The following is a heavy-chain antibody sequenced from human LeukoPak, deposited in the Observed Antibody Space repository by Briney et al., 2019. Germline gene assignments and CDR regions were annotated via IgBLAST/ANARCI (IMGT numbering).Heavy chain of an antibody. CDR3: ARGPPTMVRGVIMWY. J-gene: IGHJ4*02. CDR2: ISSSGSTI. Sequence: GGSLRLSCAASGFPFSSYEMNWVRQAPGKGLEWVSYISSSGSTIYYADSVKGRFTISRDNAKNSLYLQMNSLRAEDTAVYYCARGPPTMVRGVIMWYWGQGTLVTVSS. D-gene: IGHD3-10*01. V-gene: IGHV3-48*03. CDR1: GFPFSSYE.